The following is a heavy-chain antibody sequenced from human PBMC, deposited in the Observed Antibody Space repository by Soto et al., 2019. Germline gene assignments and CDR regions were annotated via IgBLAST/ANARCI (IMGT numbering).Heavy chain of an antibody. V-gene: IGHV3-11*06. CDR2: ISSSSTYT. CDR3: ARDRTHDAFDI. Sequence: QVQLMESGGGLVKPGGSLRLSCAASGFTFSDYYMSWIRQAPGKGLEWVSYISSSSTYTNYAASVKGRFTISRDNAKNSLYLQMNSLRAEDTAIYYCARDRTHDAFDIWGQGTLVTVSS. J-gene: IGHJ3*02. CDR1: GFTFSDYY.